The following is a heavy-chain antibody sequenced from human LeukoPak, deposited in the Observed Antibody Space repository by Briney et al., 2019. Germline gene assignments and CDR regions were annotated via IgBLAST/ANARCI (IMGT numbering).Heavy chain of an antibody. CDR1: GFTFNDYA. CDR2: ISSNSGSM. J-gene: IGHJ6*02. V-gene: IGHV3-9*01. D-gene: IGHD3-9*01. Sequence: PGGSLRLSCATSGFTFNDYAMHWVRRAPGKGLEWVSGISSNSGSMFYADSVKGRFTISRDNGKNSLYLQMNSLRPEDTAMYYCAKDKRLRRGSYDILTARYHYDYYGMDVWGQGTTVTVSS. CDR3: AKDKRLRRGSYDILTARYHYDYYGMDV.